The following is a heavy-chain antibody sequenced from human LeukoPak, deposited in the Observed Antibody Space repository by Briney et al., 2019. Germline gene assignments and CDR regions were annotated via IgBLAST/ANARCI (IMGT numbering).Heavy chain of an antibody. J-gene: IGHJ4*02. V-gene: IGHV3-15*01. CDR1: GFTFSNAW. D-gene: IGHD6-19*01. Sequence: GGPPRLSCAASGFTFSNAWMSWVRQAPGKGLEWVGRIKSKNDGGITDYVAAVKGRFTISRDDSTTTLYLQMNSLKTEDTAVYYCTTGYSSGWYALDYWGQGTLVTVSS. CDR3: TTGYSSGWYALDY. CDR2: IKSKNDGGIT.